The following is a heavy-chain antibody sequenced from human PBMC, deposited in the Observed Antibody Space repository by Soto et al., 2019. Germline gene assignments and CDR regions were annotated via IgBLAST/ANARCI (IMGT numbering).Heavy chain of an antibody. V-gene: IGHV3-23*01. CDR2: ISASGDNT. Sequence: EVQLLESGGGLLQPGGSLRLSCAASEFTFSDYAMSWVRQAPGKGLGWVSGISASGDNTYSADSVKGRFTISRDNSKNTLYLQMNSLRAEDTAVYYCAKGTFYGNHLFDFWGQGTLVTVSS. CDR3: AKGTFYGNHLFDF. CDR1: EFTFSDYA. D-gene: IGHD4-17*01. J-gene: IGHJ4*02.